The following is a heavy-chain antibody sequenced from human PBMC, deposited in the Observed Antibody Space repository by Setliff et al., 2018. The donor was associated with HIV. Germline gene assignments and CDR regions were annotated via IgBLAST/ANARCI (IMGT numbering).Heavy chain of an antibody. Sequence: PSETLSLTCAVSGYSISSGYYWDWIRQPPGKGLEWIGTIYHSGSPSYNPSLKSRITISLDTSKNHFSLRLTSVTAADTAVYSCARVRWLVRYFDYWGQGTLVTVSS. J-gene: IGHJ4*02. D-gene: IGHD6-19*01. CDR1: GYSISSGYY. CDR3: ARVRWLVRYFDY. CDR2: IYHSGSP. V-gene: IGHV4-38-2*01.